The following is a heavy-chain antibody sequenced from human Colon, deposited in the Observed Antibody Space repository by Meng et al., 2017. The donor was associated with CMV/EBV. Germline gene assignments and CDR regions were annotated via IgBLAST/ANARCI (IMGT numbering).Heavy chain of an antibody. CDR2: IYRGDNT. CDR1: GFNVRDKY. Sequence: LVGLGGGLVQPGGSLRLSFAASGFNVRDKYMSWVGQAPGKGVEWVCIIYRGDNTYYIDSVKDRFTVSRDNSKNTMYLQMNSLRVEDTAVYNCTGDSVSNPNLDYWGQGTLVTVSS. D-gene: IGHD3-10*01. CDR3: TGDSVSNPNLDY. V-gene: IGHV3-66*01. J-gene: IGHJ4*02.